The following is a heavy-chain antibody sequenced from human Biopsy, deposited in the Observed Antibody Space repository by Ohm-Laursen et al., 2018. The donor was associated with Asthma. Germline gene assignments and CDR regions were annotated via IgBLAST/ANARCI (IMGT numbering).Heavy chain of an antibody. CDR1: GFTFGDCW. D-gene: IGHD3-3*02. V-gene: IGHV3-7*01. Sequence: SLRLSCAASGFTFGDCWMCWVRQVPGKGLEWVANIKHDGTEKNHEASLKGRFTISIDNAKNSLYLQINSLRAEDTAVYYCARTFHFWSPYHAEHYHHWGQGTLVTVSS. CDR3: ARTFHFWSPYHAEHYHH. CDR2: IKHDGTEK. J-gene: IGHJ1*01.